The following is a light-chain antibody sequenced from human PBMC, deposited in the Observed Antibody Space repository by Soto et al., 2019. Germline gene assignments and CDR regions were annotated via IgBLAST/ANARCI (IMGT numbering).Light chain of an antibody. CDR2: LEGSGSY. CDR3: ETWDSNTRV. CDR1: SGHSSYI. V-gene: IGLV4-60*02. J-gene: IGLJ1*01. Sequence: QLVLTQSSSASASLGSSVKLTCTLSSGHSSYIIAWHQQQPGKDPRYLMKLEGSGSYNKGSGVPDRFSGSSSGADCYLTISNLQVEDEADYYCETWDSNTRVFGTGTKVTVL.